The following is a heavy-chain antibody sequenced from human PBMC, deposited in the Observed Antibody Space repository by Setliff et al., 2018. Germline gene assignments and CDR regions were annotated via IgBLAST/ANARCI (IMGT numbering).Heavy chain of an antibody. J-gene: IGHJ4*02. CDR2: ISSYNSDVT. V-gene: IGHV1-18*01. D-gene: IGHD2-8*01. Sequence: VSCKASAYILSSYGISWVRQVPGQGLEWMGWISSYNSDVTNYAQKFQGRVTMTTDTSTSTAYMELRSLRSDDTAVYYCSRLVRYCTTTTCQSVPGAEVWGQGTLVTVSS. CDR3: SRLVRYCTTTTCQSVPGAEV. CDR1: AYILSSYG.